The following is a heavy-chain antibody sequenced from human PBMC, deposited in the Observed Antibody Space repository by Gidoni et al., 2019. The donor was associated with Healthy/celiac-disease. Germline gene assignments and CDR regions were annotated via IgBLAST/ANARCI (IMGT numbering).Heavy chain of an antibody. Sequence: QVQPVQSGAEVKEPGSSVKVSCKASGGTFRSYAISWVGQAPGQGLVWMGGIIPIVGTANYAQKFQGRVTITADESTSTAYMELSSLRSEYTSVYYCARVPSDGYKNAAFDIWGQGTMVTVSS. D-gene: IGHD5-12*01. J-gene: IGHJ3*02. CDR2: IIPIVGTA. CDR1: GGTFRSYA. V-gene: IGHV1-69*01. CDR3: ARVPSDGYKNAAFDI.